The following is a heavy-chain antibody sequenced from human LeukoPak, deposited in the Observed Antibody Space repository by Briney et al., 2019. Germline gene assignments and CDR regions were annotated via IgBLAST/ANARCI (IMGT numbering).Heavy chain of an antibody. Sequence: SETLSLTCTVSGGSISSSSYYWSWIRQHPGKGLEWIGYIYYSGSTYYNPSLKSRVTISVDTSKNQFSLKLSSVTAADTAVYYCARLAYCGGDCPNYYYYGMDVWGQGTTVTVSS. CDR3: ARLAYCGGDCPNYYYYGMDV. J-gene: IGHJ6*02. V-gene: IGHV4-31*03. CDR2: IYYSGST. D-gene: IGHD2-21*02. CDR1: GGSISSSSYY.